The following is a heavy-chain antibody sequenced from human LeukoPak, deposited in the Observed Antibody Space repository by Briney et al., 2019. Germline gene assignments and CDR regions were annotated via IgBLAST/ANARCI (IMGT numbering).Heavy chain of an antibody. J-gene: IGHJ4*02. CDR2: INPGNGAT. D-gene: IGHD2-2*03. CDR1: GYSLTDYH. Sequence: ASVKVSRKASGYSLTDYHIHWLRQAPGQGLEWMGDINPGNGATKHAQKFQGRVTMTSDTSISTLYMDLSGLTPDDTAVYYCARDPQYTFGYPTYDYWGQGTLVTVSS. CDR3: ARDPQYTFGYPTYDY. V-gene: IGHV1-2*02.